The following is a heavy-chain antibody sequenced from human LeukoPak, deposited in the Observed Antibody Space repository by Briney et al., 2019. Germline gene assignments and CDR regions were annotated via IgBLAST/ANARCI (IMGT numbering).Heavy chain of an antibody. D-gene: IGHD2-8*02. Sequence: ASETLSLTCTVSGGSINNFYWSWIRQSPGKGLEWIGYVHSSGRTDYNPSLRSRVSMSADTSKSQLSLRLTSVTAADTAVYFCARHDEECPGEYCFLLSFDYWGPGSLVTVSS. CDR3: ARHDEECPGEYCFLLSFDY. J-gene: IGHJ4*01. CDR1: GGSINNFY. CDR2: VHSSGRT. V-gene: IGHV4-59*08.